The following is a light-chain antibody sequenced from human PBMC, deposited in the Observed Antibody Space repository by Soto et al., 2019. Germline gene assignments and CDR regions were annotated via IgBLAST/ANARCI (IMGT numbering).Light chain of an antibody. CDR3: QQYKSSPFT. CDR2: KAS. CDR1: QSISSW. Sequence: DIQMTQSPSTLSASVGDRVTITCRASQSISSWLAWYQQKPGKAPKLLIYKASSLGSGVPSRFSGGGSGTEFTLTISSLQPDDFATYSCQQYKSSPFTFSQGTKPEI. J-gene: IGKJ2*01. V-gene: IGKV1-5*03.